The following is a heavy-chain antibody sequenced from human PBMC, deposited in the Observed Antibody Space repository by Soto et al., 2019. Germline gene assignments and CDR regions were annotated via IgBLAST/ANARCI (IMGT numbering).Heavy chain of an antibody. Sequence: GGSLRLSCAASGFTFSSYAMSWVRQAPGKGLEWVSAISGSGGSTYYADSVKGRFTISRDNSKNTLYLQMNSLRAEDTAVYYCAKDTYDFWSGYPKHWYFDLWGRGTLVTVSS. CDR3: AKDTYDFWSGYPKHWYFDL. V-gene: IGHV3-23*01. CDR2: ISGSGGST. D-gene: IGHD3-3*01. CDR1: GFTFSSYA. J-gene: IGHJ2*01.